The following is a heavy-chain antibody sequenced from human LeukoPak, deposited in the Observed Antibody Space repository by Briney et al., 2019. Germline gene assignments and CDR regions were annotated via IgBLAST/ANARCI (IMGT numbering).Heavy chain of an antibody. CDR1: GYSISSGYY. J-gene: IGHJ5*02. CDR2: IYHSGST. Sequence: SETLSLTCTVSGYSISSGYYWGWIRQPPGKGLEWIGSIYHSGSTYYNPSLKSRVTISVDTSKNQSSLKLSSVTAADTAVYYCARGSSSDWFDPWGQGTLVTVSS. V-gene: IGHV4-38-2*02. CDR3: ARGSSSDWFDP. D-gene: IGHD6-6*01.